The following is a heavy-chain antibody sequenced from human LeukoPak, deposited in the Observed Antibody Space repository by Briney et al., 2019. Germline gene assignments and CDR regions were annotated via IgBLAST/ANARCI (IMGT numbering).Heavy chain of an antibody. CDR3: ARVSSSLPGGAPFDY. Sequence: SEALSRTCTGSGGSIGSYYWSWLRQPPGKGVEWVGYIYYSGSTNYNPSLKSRVTISVDTSKNQFSLKLSSVTAADTAVYYCARVSSSLPGGAPFDYWGQGTLVTVSS. J-gene: IGHJ4*02. CDR1: GGSIGSYY. D-gene: IGHD6-13*01. V-gene: IGHV4-59*01. CDR2: IYYSGST.